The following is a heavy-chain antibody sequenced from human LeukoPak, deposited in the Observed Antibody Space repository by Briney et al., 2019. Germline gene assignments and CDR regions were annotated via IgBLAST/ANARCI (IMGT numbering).Heavy chain of an antibody. J-gene: IGHJ5*02. D-gene: IGHD3-22*01. CDR1: GGSISSGGYY. Sequence: SQTLSLTCTVSGGSISSGGYYWSWIRQHPGTGLEWIGYIYYSGSTYYNPSLKSRVTISVDTSKNQFSLKLSSVTAADTAVYYCARSPYYYDSSGYFGPNWFDPWGQGTLVTVSS. CDR2: IYYSGST. V-gene: IGHV4-31*03. CDR3: ARSPYYYDSSGYFGPNWFDP.